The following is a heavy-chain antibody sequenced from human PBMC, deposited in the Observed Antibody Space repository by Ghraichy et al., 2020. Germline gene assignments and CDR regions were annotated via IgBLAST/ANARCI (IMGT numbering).Heavy chain of an antibody. J-gene: IGHJ4*02. CDR3: VKDQVGMTV. CDR2: ISSNGGST. CDR1: GFTFSSYA. V-gene: IGHV3-64D*06. Sequence: GESLNISCSASGFTFSSYAMHWVHQAPGKGLEYVSAISSNGGSTYYADSVKGRFTISRDNSKNTLYLQMSSLRAEDTAVYYCVKDQVGMTVWGQGTLVTVSS. D-gene: IGHD2-21*01.